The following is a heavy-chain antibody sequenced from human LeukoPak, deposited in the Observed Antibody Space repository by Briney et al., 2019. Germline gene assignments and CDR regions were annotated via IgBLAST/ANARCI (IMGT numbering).Heavy chain of an antibody. V-gene: IGHV3-49*04. CDR1: GFAFDDFA. CDR2: IRRRAYGGAA. CDR3: SRNGLVDFDY. J-gene: IGHJ4*02. Sequence: GGSLRLSCTTSGFAFDDFAMSWVRQPAGKGLEWVGFIRRRAYGGAAEYAASVKGRFIISRDDSKGIAYLQMNSLKTEDTAVYYCSRNGLVDFDYWGQGPRVIVSP.